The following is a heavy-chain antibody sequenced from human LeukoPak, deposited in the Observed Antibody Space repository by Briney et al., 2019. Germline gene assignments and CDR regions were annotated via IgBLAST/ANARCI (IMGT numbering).Heavy chain of an antibody. CDR3: ARGGPYYYDSSAFDI. CDR2: ISYSGST. Sequence: SETLSLTCAVYGGFFSSYYWSWIRQPPGKGLEWIGYISYSGSTNYNPSLKSRVTVSLDTSKNQFSLKLSSVTAADTAVYYCARGGPYYYDSSAFDIWGQGTMVTVSS. CDR1: GGFFSSYY. D-gene: IGHD3-22*01. J-gene: IGHJ3*02. V-gene: IGHV4-59*01.